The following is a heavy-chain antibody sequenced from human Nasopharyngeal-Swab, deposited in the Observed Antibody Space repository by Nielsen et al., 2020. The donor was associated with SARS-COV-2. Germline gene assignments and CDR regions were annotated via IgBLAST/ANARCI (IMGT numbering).Heavy chain of an antibody. D-gene: IGHD3-10*01. J-gene: IGHJ6*03. V-gene: IGHV5-10-1*01. CDR3: ARHELPYYYMDV. CDR1: GYSFTSYW. Sequence: KVSCKGSGYSFTSYWISWVRQMPGKGLEWMGRIDPSDSYTNYSPSFQGHVTISADKSISTAYLQWSSLKASDTAMYYCARHELPYYYMDVWGKGTTVTVSS. CDR2: IDPSDSYT.